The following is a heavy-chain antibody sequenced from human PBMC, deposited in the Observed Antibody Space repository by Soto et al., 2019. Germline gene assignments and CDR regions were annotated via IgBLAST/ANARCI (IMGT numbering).Heavy chain of an antibody. CDR2: LYHIGST. CDR3: RSSTSCYAESCVDV. V-gene: IGHV4-38-2*01. J-gene: IGHJ6*02. Sequence: SETLSLTCAVSGYSISSGNYWAWIRQPPGRGLEWIGSLYHIGSTHYNTSLKSRVTISVDTSKNHFSLELSSVTAADTAIYYCRSSTSCYAESCVDVWGQGTMVTVS. CDR1: GYSISSGNY. D-gene: IGHD2-2*01.